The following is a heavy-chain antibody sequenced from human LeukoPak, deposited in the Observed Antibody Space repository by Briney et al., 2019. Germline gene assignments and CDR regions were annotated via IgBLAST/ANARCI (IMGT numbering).Heavy chain of an antibody. CDR2: IRYNGNDK. Sequence: PGGSLRLSCAASGFSFSDYGMLWVRQAPGKGLEWVALIRYNGNDKYYDDSVKGRFTISRDNAKNSLYLQMNSLRAEDTAVYYCARVRKGARGYRLDYWGQGTLVTVSS. CDR1: GFSFSDYG. J-gene: IGHJ4*02. D-gene: IGHD1-26*01. V-gene: IGHV3-30*02. CDR3: ARVRKGARGYRLDY.